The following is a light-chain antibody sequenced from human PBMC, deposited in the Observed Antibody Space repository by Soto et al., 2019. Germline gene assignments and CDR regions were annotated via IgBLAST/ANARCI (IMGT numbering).Light chain of an antibody. CDR3: QQTSSAPFT. J-gene: IGKJ3*01. Sequence: EIQMTQSPYSLSAAVGDRVTIACRASQNINTYLNWYQQKPGKAPKLLIFDAASLQSGVPSRFSCGGSRTDFTLTITSLQPEDFATYYCQQTSSAPFTFGPGTKVDIK. V-gene: IGKV1-39*01. CDR1: QNINTY. CDR2: DAA.